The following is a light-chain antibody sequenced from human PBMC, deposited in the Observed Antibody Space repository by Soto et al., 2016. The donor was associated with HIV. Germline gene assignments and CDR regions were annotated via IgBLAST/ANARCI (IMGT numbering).Light chain of an antibody. CDR2: DDN. Sequence: SNVLTQPPSVSVAPGQTASITCGGNNIGGKSVNWYQQKPGQAPVLVVYDDNDRPSGIPERFSGSNSGNTATLTISRVEAGDEADYYCQVWDSSIEHVVFGGGTNLTRP. CDR3: QVWDSSIEHVV. V-gene: IGLV3-21*02. CDR1: NIGGKS. J-gene: IGLJ2*01.